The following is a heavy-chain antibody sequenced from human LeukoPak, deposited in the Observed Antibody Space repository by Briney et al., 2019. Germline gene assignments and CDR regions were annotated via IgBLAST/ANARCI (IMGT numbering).Heavy chain of an antibody. D-gene: IGHD2-2*01. CDR1: GFTFSSYG. Sequence: PGGSLRLSCAASGFTFSSYGMHWVRQAPGKGLEWVAVISYDGSNKYYADSVKGRFTISRDNSKNTLYLQMNSLRAEDTAVYYCAKGAFTQLPGYWGQGALVTVSS. V-gene: IGHV3-30*18. CDR2: ISYDGSNK. CDR3: AKGAFTQLPGY. J-gene: IGHJ4*02.